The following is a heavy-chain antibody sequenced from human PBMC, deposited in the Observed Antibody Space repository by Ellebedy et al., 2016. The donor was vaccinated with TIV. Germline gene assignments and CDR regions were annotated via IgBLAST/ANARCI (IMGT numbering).Heavy chain of an antibody. J-gene: IGHJ5*02. D-gene: IGHD3-10*01. CDR1: GGSISSGGYY. Sequence: MPSETLSLTCTVSGGSISSGGYYWSWIRQHPGKGLEWIGSIYYSGSTNYNPSLKSRVIISVDTSKNQFSLKLNSVTAADTAVYYCARDLAGGSGRFDPWGQGTLVTVSS. V-gene: IGHV4-61*08. CDR3: ARDLAGGSGRFDP. CDR2: IYYSGST.